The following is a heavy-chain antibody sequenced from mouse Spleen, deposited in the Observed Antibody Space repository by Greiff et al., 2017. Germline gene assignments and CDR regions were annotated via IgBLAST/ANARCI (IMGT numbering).Heavy chain of an antibody. Sequence: DVQLQESGPGLVKPSQSLSLTCSVTGYSIPSGYYWNWIRQFPGNKLEWMGYISYDGSNNYNPSLKNRIPITRDTSKNQFFLKLNSVTTEDTATYYCARDITTVGGYFDVWGAGTTVTVSS. CDR2: ISYDGSN. D-gene: IGHD1-1*01. CDR3: ARDITTVGGYFDV. V-gene: IGHV3-6*01. J-gene: IGHJ1*01. CDR1: GYSIPSGYY.